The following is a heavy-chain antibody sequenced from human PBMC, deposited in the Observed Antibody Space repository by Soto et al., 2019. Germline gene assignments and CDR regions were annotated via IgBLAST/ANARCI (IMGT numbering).Heavy chain of an antibody. CDR3: SKWSGFGDA. J-gene: IGHJ5*02. Sequence: PGGSLRLSCAASGFTFSSYSMTWVRQAPGKGLEWVSGTSDSGGNTWYADSVKGRFTISRDNSKNTLFLQMNSLRAEDTAVYFCSKWSGFGDAWGQGTLVTVSS. CDR1: GFTFSSYS. V-gene: IGHV3-23*01. CDR2: TSDSGGNT. D-gene: IGHD3-10*01.